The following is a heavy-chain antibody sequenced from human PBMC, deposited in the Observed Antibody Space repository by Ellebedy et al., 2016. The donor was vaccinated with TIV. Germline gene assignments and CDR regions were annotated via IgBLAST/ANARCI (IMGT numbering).Heavy chain of an antibody. D-gene: IGHD6-13*01. Sequence: GESLKISCAASEFTVSSNYMSWVRQAPGTGLEWVSVIYSGGTTHYADSVKGRFTISRDKSKNTMYLQMNSLRAEDTAVYYCAGHGDSAMTHWGQGTLVTVSS. CDR3: AGHGDSAMTH. V-gene: IGHV3-66*04. J-gene: IGHJ4*02. CDR2: IYSGGTT. CDR1: EFTVSSNY.